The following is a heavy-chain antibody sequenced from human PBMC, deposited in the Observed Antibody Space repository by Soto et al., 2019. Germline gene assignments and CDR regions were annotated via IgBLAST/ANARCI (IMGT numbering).Heavy chain of an antibody. CDR1: GGSFNRHT. J-gene: IGHJ4*02. D-gene: IGHD1-26*01. V-gene: IGHV1-69*01. CDR3: AREEKWELLRRVGFDY. Sequence: QVQLVQSGAEVRKPGSSVRVSCKASGGSFNRHTISWVRQAPGQGLEWMGGIIPIFGTANHAQKFQGRVTIIADESTSTVYMELSSLRSDDTAIYYCAREEKWELLRRVGFDYWGQGTLVTVSS. CDR2: IIPIFGTA.